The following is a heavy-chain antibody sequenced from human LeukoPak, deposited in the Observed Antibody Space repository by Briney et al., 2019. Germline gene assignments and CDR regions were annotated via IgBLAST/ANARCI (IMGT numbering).Heavy chain of an antibody. D-gene: IGHD6-19*01. Sequence: KPSETLSLTCTVSGGSMSPYHWGWIRQPPGKGLEWIGYIYYSGSTNYNPSLKSRVTISVDTSKNQFSLKLSSVTAADTAVYYCARGRYSSGWYADDYWGQGTLVTVSS. V-gene: IGHV4-59*01. CDR1: GGSMSPYH. CDR2: IYYSGST. CDR3: ARGRYSSGWYADDY. J-gene: IGHJ4*02.